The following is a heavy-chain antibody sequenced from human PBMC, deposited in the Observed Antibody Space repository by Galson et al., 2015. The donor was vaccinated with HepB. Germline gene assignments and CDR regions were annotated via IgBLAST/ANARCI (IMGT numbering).Heavy chain of an antibody. CDR1: GFTFSSYG. V-gene: IGHV3-30*18. J-gene: IGHJ4*02. Sequence: SLRLSCAASGFTFSSYGMHWVRQAPGKGLEWVAVISYDGSNKYYADSVKGRFTISRDSSKNTLYLQMNSLRAEDTAVYYCAKDPGQWLVRIGFDYWGQGTLVTVSS. CDR3: AKDPGQWLVRIGFDY. D-gene: IGHD6-19*01. CDR2: ISYDGSNK.